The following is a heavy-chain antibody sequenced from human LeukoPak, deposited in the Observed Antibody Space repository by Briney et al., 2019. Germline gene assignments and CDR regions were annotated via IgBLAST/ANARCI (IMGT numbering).Heavy chain of an antibody. CDR2: ICSSGSA. J-gene: IGHJ6*02. CDR1: GGSISSGVYF. CDR3: ARDGGGSLYGMDV. V-gene: IGHV4-31*03. D-gene: IGHD2-15*01. Sequence: PSETLSLTCTVSGGSISSGVYFWSWIRQRPGEGLQWIGYICSSGSAYYNPSLKSRVTTSIDTSNNQFSLKLNSVTAADTAVYYCARDGGGSLYGMDVWGQGTTATVSS.